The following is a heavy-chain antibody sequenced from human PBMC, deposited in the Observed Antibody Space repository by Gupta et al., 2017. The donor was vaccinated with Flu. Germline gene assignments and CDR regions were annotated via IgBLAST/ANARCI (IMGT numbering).Heavy chain of an antibody. D-gene: IGHD3-3*01. CDR2: IIPIFGTA. J-gene: IGHJ6*02. Sequence: QVQLVQSGAEVKKPGSSVKVSCKASGGTFSSYAISWVRQAPGQGLEWMGGIIPIFGTANYAQKFQGRVTITADESTSTAYMELSSLRSEDTAVYYCARKGRYDFWSGYPSHAVFYYYYGMDVWGQGTTVTVSS. CDR1: GGTFSSYA. V-gene: IGHV1-69*01. CDR3: ARKGRYDFWSGYPSHAVFYYYYGMDV.